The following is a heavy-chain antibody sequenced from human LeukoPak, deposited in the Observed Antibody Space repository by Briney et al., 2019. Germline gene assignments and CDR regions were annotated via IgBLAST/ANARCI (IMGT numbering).Heavy chain of an antibody. J-gene: IGHJ4*02. CDR1: GFTFTSYS. CDR2: ISSSSAYI. V-gene: IGHV3-21*04. Sequence: GGSLRLSCAASGFTFTSYSMNWVRQAPGKGLEWVSSISSSSAYIDYADSMKGRFTISRDNSKNTLYLQMNSLRAEDTAVYYCARRAGGVVPAGNFDYWGQGTLVTVSS. D-gene: IGHD2-2*01. CDR3: ARRAGGVVPAGNFDY.